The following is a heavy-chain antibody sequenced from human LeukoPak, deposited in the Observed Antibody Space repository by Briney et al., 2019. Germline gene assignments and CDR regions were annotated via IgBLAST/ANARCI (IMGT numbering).Heavy chain of an antibody. V-gene: IGHV3-33*01. CDR2: IWYDGSNK. CDR1: GFTFSSYG. CDR3: ARDPSSGWYYFDY. J-gene: IGHJ4*02. D-gene: IGHD6-19*01. Sequence: GRSLRLSCAASGFTFSSYGMHWVRQAPGKGLEWVAVIWYDGSNKYYADSVKGRFTISRDNSKSTLYLQMNSLRAEDTAVYYCARDPSSGWYYFDYWGQGTLVTVSS.